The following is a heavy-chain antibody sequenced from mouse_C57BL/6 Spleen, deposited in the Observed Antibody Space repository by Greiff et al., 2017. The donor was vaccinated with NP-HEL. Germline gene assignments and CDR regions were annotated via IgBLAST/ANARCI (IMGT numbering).Heavy chain of an antibody. V-gene: IGHV1-54*01. D-gene: IGHD3-3*01. CDR2: INPGSGGT. J-gene: IGHJ2*01. CDR1: GYAFTNYL. CDR3: ARGTYPYYFEY. Sequence: VQLQQSGAELVRPGTSVKVSCKASGYAFTNYLIEWVKQRPGQGLEWIGVINPGSGGTNYNEKFKGKATLTADKSSSTAYMQLSSLTSEDSAVYFCARGTYPYYFEYGGQGTTRTVSS.